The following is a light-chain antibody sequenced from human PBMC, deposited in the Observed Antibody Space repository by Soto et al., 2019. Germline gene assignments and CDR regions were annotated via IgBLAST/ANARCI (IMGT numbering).Light chain of an antibody. CDR2: AAS. CDR3: QRLNSYLFT. J-gene: IGKJ3*01. V-gene: IGKV1-9*01. CDR1: QGISNF. Sequence: DIPLTQSPSFLSASVGDRVTITCRARQGISNFLAWYQQKPGKAPKLLLYAASTLQSGVPSRFSGSGSGTEFTLTLSSLQPEDFVTYYCQRLNSYLFTFGPGTKVDI.